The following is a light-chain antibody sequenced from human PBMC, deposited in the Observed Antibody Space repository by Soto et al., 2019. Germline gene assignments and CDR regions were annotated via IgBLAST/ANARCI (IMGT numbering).Light chain of an antibody. CDR1: QSVSIW. CDR2: KSS. Sequence: DIQMTQSPSTLSASEGRRFTICCRASQSVSIWLAWYQQKPGRAPKLLIYKSSILESGVPSRFSGSGYGTEFNLTISSLQSDDFATYYCQQFNTSPWTFGQGTKVDIK. J-gene: IGKJ1*01. CDR3: QQFNTSPWT. V-gene: IGKV1-5*03.